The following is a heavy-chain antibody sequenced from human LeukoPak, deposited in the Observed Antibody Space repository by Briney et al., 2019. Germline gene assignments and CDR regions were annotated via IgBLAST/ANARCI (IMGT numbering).Heavy chain of an antibody. CDR3: ARDRPGGRYGIYFDY. CDR2: INPNSGGT. J-gene: IGHJ4*02. Sequence: ASVKVSCKASGYTFTGYYMHWVRQAPGQGLEWMGWINPNSGGTNYAQKFQGRVTMTRDTSISTAFMELSRLRSDDTAVYYCARDRPGGRYGIYFDYWGQGTLVTVSS. D-gene: IGHD1-26*01. CDR1: GYTFTGYY. V-gene: IGHV1-2*02.